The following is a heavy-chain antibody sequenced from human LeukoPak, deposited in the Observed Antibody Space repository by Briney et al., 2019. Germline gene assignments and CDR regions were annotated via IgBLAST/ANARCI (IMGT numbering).Heavy chain of an antibody. Sequence: WGSLRLSCEASGFTFTNAWMSWVRQAPGHGPEWVGRIRRKTDGGTADYAAPVMGRFTISRDDSNNTLYLQMNSLKTEDTAVYYCISGFCSSASCYAWGRGTLVIVSS. V-gene: IGHV3-15*01. CDR3: ISGFCSSASCYA. CDR2: IRRKTDGGTA. CDR1: GFTFTNAW. J-gene: IGHJ4*02. D-gene: IGHD2-2*01.